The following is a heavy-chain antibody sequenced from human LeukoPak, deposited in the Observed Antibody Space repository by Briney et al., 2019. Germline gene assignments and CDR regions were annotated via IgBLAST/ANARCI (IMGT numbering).Heavy chain of an antibody. J-gene: IGHJ3*02. CDR1: GFTFSSYG. CDR2: IRYDGSNK. CDR3: AKDVLKRELREAFDI. Sequence: GGSLRLSCAASGFTFSSYGMHWVRQAPGKGLEWVAFIRYDGSNKYYADSVKGRFTISRDNSKNTLYLQMNSLRAEDTAVYYCAKDVLKRELREAFDIWGQGTMVTVSS. V-gene: IGHV3-30*02. D-gene: IGHD1-7*01.